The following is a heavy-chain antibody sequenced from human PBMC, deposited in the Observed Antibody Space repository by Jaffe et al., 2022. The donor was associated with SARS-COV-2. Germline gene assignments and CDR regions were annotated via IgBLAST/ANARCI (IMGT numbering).Heavy chain of an antibody. CDR1: GFTFSSYA. CDR2: ISGSGGST. Sequence: EVQLLESGGGLVQPGGSLRLSCAASGFTFSSYAMSWVRQAPGKGLEWVSAISGSGGSTYYADSVKGRFTISRDNSKNTLYLQMNSLRAEDTAVYYCAMALVRPSNLWDYYFDYWGQGTLVTVSS. D-gene: IGHD3-10*01. J-gene: IGHJ4*02. V-gene: IGHV3-23*01. CDR3: AMALVRPSNLWDYYFDY.